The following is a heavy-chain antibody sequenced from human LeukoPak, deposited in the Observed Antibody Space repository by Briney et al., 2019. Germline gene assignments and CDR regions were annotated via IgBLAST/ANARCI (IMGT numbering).Heavy chain of an antibody. CDR1: GFTFSSYG. Sequence: GGSLRLSCAASGFTFSSYGMHWVRQAPGKGLEWVAFIRYDGSNKYYADSVKGRFTISRDNSKNTLYLQMNSLRAEDTAVYYCARDAGIEYSSSNAFDIWGQGTMVTVSS. J-gene: IGHJ3*02. CDR2: IRYDGSNK. CDR3: ARDAGIEYSSSNAFDI. V-gene: IGHV3-30*02. D-gene: IGHD6-6*01.